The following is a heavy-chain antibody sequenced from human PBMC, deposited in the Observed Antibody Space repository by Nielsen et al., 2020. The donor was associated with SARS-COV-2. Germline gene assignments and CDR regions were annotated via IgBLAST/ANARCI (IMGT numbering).Heavy chain of an antibody. CDR2: IYYSGST. Sequence: SETLSLTCTVSGGSISSSSYYWGWIRQPPGKGLEWIGSIYYSGSTYYNLSLKSRVTISVDTSKNQFSLKLSSVTAADTAVYYCARGAYYYGSGSYLNNWFDPWGQGTLVTVSS. V-gene: IGHV4-39*01. J-gene: IGHJ5*02. CDR3: ARGAYYYGSGSYLNNWFDP. CDR1: GGSISSSSYY. D-gene: IGHD3-10*01.